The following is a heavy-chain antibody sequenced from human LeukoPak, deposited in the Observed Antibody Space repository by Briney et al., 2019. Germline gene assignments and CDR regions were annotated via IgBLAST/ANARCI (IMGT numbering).Heavy chain of an antibody. V-gene: IGHV3-33*01. D-gene: IGHD5-18*01. Sequence: GGSLRLSCAAPGFTFSSYGMHWVRQAPGKGLEWVAVIWYDGSNKYYADSVKGRFTISRDNSKNTLYLQMNSLRAEDTAVYYCARDVRGYSYGPTDIWGQGTMVTVSS. CDR1: GFTFSSYG. CDR2: IWYDGSNK. J-gene: IGHJ3*02. CDR3: ARDVRGYSYGPTDI.